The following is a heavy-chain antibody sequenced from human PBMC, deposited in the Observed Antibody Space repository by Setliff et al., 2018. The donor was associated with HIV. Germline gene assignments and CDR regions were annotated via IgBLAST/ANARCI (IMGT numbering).Heavy chain of an antibody. Sequence: ASETLSLTCTVSGGSISSSGPGYYWGWVRQAPGGGLEWIGSVYYSESTYYNPSLKSRVTISLDTSKNQLSLRLTSMTAADTAVYYCARSQPDTIFGVVIFDYWGQGKMVTVSS. J-gene: IGHJ4*02. CDR2: VYYSEST. D-gene: IGHD3-3*01. V-gene: IGHV4-39*01. CDR1: GGSISSSGPGYY. CDR3: ARSQPDTIFGVVIFDY.